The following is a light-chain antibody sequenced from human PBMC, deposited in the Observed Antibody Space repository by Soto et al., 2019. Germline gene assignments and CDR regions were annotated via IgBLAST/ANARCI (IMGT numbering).Light chain of an antibody. Sequence: EIVLPQSPATLSLSPGERATLSCRASQSIRNYLAWYQQKPGQAPRLLIYDASNRATGIPARFSGSGSGTDFTLTISSLAPEDFAVYSCQQRANWPLTFGGGTKVEIK. CDR1: QSIRNY. V-gene: IGKV3-11*01. CDR2: DAS. CDR3: QQRANWPLT. J-gene: IGKJ4*01.